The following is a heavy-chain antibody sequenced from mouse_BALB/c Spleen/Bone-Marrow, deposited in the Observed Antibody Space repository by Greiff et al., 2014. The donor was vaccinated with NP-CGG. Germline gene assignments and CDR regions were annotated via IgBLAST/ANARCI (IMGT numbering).Heavy chain of an antibody. CDR3: ARAITDAMDY. V-gene: IGHV1-54*01. CDR2: INSGSGGT. J-gene: IGHJ4*01. D-gene: IGHD2-4*01. CDR1: GYAFTNYL. Sequence: VQLQQSGAELVRPGTSVKVSCKGSGYAFTNYLIEWVKQRPGQGLEWIGVINSGSGGTKYNENFKGKATLTADKSSSTAYMQLSSLTSDDSTVYFCARAITDAMDYWGQGTSVTVSS.